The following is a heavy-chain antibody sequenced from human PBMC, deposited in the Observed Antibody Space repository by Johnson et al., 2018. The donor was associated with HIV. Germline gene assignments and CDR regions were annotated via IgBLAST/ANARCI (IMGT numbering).Heavy chain of an antibody. Sequence: MLLVESGGGLIQPGGSLRLSCASSGFTLSSYWMSWTRQAPGKGLELLSYICTSGGNQYDADSVKVRFTIFRDNAKSSLYLQKNSLRVEETAIYYCAKSDVVVIPEGTFDIWGPGTMVTVSS. CDR2: ICTSGGNQ. CDR1: GFTLSSYW. V-gene: IGHV3-11*04. D-gene: IGHD2-21*01. CDR3: AKSDVVVIPEGTFDI. J-gene: IGHJ3*02.